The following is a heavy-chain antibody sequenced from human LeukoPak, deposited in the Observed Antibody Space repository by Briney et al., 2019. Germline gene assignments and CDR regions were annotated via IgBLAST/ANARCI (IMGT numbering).Heavy chain of an antibody. V-gene: IGHV6-1*01. CDR3: AREGYSSSSVVYYYYYMDV. D-gene: IGHD6-6*01. CDR1: GDSVSSNSAA. CDR2: TYYRSKWYN. Sequence: SQTLSLTCALSGDSVSSNSAAWNWIRQSPSRGLEWLGRTYYRSKWYNDYAVSVKSRITINPDTSKNQFSLQLNSVTPEDTAVYYCAREGYSSSSVVYYYYYMDVWGKGTTVTVSS. J-gene: IGHJ6*03.